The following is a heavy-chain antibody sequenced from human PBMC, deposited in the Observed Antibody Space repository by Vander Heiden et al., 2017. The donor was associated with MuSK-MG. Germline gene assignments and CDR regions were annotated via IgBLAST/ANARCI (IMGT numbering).Heavy chain of an antibody. CDR2: INPSGGST. CDR1: GYTFTSYY. V-gene: IGHV1-46*01. CDR3: ARDGCRGSGGSCPFDY. J-gene: IGHJ4*02. Sequence: QVQLVQSGAEVKKPGASVKVSCKASGYTFTSYYMHWVRQAPGQGLEWMGIINPSGGSTSYAQKFQGRVTMTRDTSTSTVYMELSSLRSEDTAVYYCARDGCRGSGGSCPFDYWGQGTLVTVSS. D-gene: IGHD2-15*01.